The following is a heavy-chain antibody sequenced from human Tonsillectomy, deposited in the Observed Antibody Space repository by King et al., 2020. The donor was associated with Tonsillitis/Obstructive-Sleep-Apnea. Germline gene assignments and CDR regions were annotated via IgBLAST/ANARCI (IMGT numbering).Heavy chain of an antibody. Sequence: QLQESGPGLVKPSENLSLTCTVSGGSISSSSYYWGWIRQPPGKGLEWIGSIYYSGSTYYNPSLKSRVTISVDTSKNQFSLKLSSVTAADTAVYYCARKPDYYYYGMDVWGQGTTVTVSS. CDR1: GGSISSSSYY. CDR2: IYYSGST. J-gene: IGHJ6*02. CDR3: ARKPDYYYYGMDV. V-gene: IGHV4-39*07.